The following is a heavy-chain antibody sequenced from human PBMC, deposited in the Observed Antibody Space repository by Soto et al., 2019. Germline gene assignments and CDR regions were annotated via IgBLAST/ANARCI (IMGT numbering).Heavy chain of an antibody. CDR1: GYTFTSYG. J-gene: IGHJ6*02. CDR2: ISAYNGNT. D-gene: IGHD3-10*01. Sequence: QVQLVQSGAEVKKPGASVKVSCKASGYTFTSYGISWVRQAPGQGLEWMGWISAYNGNTNYAQKLQGRVTMTTDTSTSTAYMEMRSLRSGVTAVYYCARVEYYGSGSYYHPMAGRDSYYGMDVWGQGTTVTVSS. V-gene: IGHV1-18*01. CDR3: ARVEYYGSGSYYHPMAGRDSYYGMDV.